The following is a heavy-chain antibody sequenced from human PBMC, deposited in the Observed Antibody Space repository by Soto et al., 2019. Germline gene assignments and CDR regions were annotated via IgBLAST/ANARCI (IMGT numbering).Heavy chain of an antibody. D-gene: IGHD2-2*01. J-gene: IGHJ5*02. CDR1: GFTFSSFA. CDR3: AKLDLGYCSSTSCRAFDP. V-gene: IGHV3-23*01. CDR2: ISGSGGST. Sequence: PGGSLRLSCAASGFTFSSFAMSWVRQAPGKGLEWVSGISGSGGSTYYADSVKGRFTISRDNSKNTLYLQMNSLRAEDTAVYYCAKLDLGYCSSTSCRAFDPWGQGTLVTVSS.